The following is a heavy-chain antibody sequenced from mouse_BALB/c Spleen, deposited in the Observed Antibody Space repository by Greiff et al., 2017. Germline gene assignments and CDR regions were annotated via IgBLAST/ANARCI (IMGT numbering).Heavy chain of an antibody. CDR3: ARTEGLRRRAMDY. J-gene: IGHJ4*01. V-gene: IGHV2-2*02. CDR1: GFSLTSYG. CDR2: IWSGGST. Sequence: QVQLKQSGPGLVQPSQSLSITCTVSGFSLTSYGVHWVRQSPGKGLEWLGVIWSGGSTDYNAAFISRLSISKDNSKSQVFFKMNSLQANDTAIYYCARTEGLRRRAMDYWGQGTSVTVSS. D-gene: IGHD2-4*01.